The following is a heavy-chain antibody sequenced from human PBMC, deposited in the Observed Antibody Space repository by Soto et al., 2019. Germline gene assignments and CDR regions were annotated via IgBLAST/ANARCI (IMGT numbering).Heavy chain of an antibody. CDR2: IVVGSGNT. V-gene: IGHV1-58*01. CDR3: AADRAPYSNYVFDY. D-gene: IGHD4-4*01. CDR1: GFTFTSSA. Sequence: SVKVSCKASGFTFTSSAVQWVRQARGQRLEWIGWIVVGSGNTNYAQKFQERVTITRDMSTSTAYMELSSLRSEDTAVYYCAADRAPYSNYVFDYWGQGTLLTVSS. J-gene: IGHJ4*02.